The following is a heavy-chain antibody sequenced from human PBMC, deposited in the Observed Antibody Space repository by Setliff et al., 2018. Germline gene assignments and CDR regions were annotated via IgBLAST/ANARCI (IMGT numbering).Heavy chain of an antibody. Sequence: PSETLSLTCTVSGDSISSGDYFWSWIRQPPGKGLEWIAYIYHSGSAYYNPSLKSRVTMSVDTSKNQFSLKLSSVTAADTAVYYCARGIITMVRGVITFSYYFDYWGQGTLVTVSS. D-gene: IGHD3-10*01. J-gene: IGHJ4*02. CDR2: IYHSGSA. CDR3: ARGIITMVRGVITFSYYFDY. V-gene: IGHV4-30-4*08. CDR1: GDSISSGDYF.